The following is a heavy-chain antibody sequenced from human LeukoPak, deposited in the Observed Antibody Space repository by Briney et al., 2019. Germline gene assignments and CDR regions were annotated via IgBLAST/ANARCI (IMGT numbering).Heavy chain of an antibody. CDR1: GGSISSYY. CDR2: ISYSGGT. D-gene: IGHD1-14*01. J-gene: IGHJ4*02. CDR3: ANLPGY. Sequence: PSETLSLTCTVSGGSISSYYWSWIRQPPGRGLEWIGYISYSGGTNYNPSLKSRVTISVDTSKNQFSLNLSSVTAADTAVYYCANLPGYWGQGTLVTVSP. V-gene: IGHV4-59*08.